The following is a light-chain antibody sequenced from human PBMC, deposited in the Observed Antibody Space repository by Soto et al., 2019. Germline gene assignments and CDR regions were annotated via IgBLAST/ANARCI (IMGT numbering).Light chain of an antibody. CDR2: DAS. V-gene: IGKV1-5*01. Sequence: DIQMTQSPSSLSASVGDRVAITCQASQDISNYLNWYQQKPGKAPKLLIYDASSLESGVPSRFSGSGSGTEFTLTISSLQPDDFATYYCQQYNSYSWTFGQGTKV. J-gene: IGKJ1*01. CDR1: QDISNY. CDR3: QQYNSYSWT.